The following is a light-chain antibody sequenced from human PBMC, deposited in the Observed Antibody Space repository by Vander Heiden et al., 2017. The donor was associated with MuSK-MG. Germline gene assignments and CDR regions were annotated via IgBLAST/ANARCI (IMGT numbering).Light chain of an antibody. CDR2: DAS. CDR3: QQDNSYLIT. Sequence: DIQMTQSPSTLSASVGDRVTITCRASQSISSWLAWYQQKPGKAPKLLIYDASSLQSGVPSRFSGSGSGTEFTLTISSLQPDDFATYYCQQDNSYLITFGQWARLGIK. J-gene: IGKJ5*01. V-gene: IGKV1-5*01. CDR1: QSISSW.